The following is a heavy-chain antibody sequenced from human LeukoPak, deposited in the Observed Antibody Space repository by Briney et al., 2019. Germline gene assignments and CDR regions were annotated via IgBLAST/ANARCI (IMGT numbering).Heavy chain of an antibody. Sequence: GGSLRLSCAASGFTFSSYAMSWVRQAPGERLDWVSVISGRGEDTYYADSVKGRFTISRDNPKNTVYLQMNSLRAEDTAVYYCAKDSALGGLDYFDSWGQGTLVTVSS. CDR2: ISGRGEDT. CDR1: GFTFSSYA. D-gene: IGHD3-10*01. V-gene: IGHV3-23*01. CDR3: AKDSALGGLDYFDS. J-gene: IGHJ4*01.